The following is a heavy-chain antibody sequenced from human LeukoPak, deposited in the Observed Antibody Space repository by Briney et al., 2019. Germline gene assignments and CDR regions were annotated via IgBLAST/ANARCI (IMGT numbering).Heavy chain of an antibody. D-gene: IGHD3-22*01. J-gene: IGHJ3*02. V-gene: IGHV4-34*01. CDR1: GGSFSGYY. CDR2: INHSGST. CDR3: ARERYYYDSSGYSDPDAFDI. Sequence: SETLSLTCAVYGGSFSGYYWSWIRQPPGKGLESIGEINHSGSTNCNPSLKSRVTISVDTSKNQFSLKLSSVTAADTAVYYCARERYYYDSSGYSDPDAFDIWGQGTMVTVSS.